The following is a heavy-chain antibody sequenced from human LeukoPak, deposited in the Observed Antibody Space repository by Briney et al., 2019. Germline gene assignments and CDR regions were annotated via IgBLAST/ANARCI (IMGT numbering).Heavy chain of an antibody. Sequence: SETLSLTCTVSGDSISSSRYYWDWIRQPPGKGLEWIGSISYSWSTYYSPSLKSRVTISVDASKNQISLKLTSVTAADSAVYYCVRSYNYGPFVWGQGTTVTVSS. J-gene: IGHJ6*02. D-gene: IGHD5-24*01. CDR2: ISYSWST. CDR3: VRSYNYGPFV. CDR1: GDSISSSRYY. V-gene: IGHV4-39*01.